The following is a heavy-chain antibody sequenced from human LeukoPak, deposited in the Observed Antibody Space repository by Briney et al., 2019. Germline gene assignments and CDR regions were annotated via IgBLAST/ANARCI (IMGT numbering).Heavy chain of an antibody. Sequence: ASVKVSCKASGNIFTDYYIHWVRQAPGLGLEWMGWINPNSGGTDYAQKFQGRVTMTRDTSISTAYMELSRLTSDDTAVYYCARDRLYSRGRDFDYWGQGTLVTVSS. CDR2: INPNSGGT. D-gene: IGHD3-22*01. CDR3: ARDRLYSRGRDFDY. J-gene: IGHJ4*02. V-gene: IGHV1-2*02. CDR1: GNIFTDYY.